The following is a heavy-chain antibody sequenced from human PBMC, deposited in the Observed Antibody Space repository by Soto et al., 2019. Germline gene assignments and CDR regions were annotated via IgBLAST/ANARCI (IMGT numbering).Heavy chain of an antibody. CDR2: ISGSGGST. V-gene: IGHV3-23*01. Sequence: GGSLRLSCAASGFTFSSYAMSWVRQAPGKGLEWVSAISGSGGSTYYADSVKGRFTISRDNSKNTLYLQMNSLRAEDTAVYYCAKAGHVFQKTPNYYYYYGMDVWGQGTTVTVSS. CDR3: AKAGHVFQKTPNYYYYYGMDV. J-gene: IGHJ6*02. CDR1: GFTFSSYA. D-gene: IGHD2-21*01.